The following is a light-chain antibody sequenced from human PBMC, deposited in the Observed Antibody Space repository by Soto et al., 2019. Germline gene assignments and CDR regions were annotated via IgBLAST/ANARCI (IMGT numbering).Light chain of an antibody. J-gene: IGKJ1*01. V-gene: IGKV3-20*01. CDR1: QSVSRPF. Sequence: EIVLMQAPGIQSLSPGERATLSCRASQSVSRPFLAWYQQQPGQAPRLLIYGASNRATGIPDRFSGSGSGTDFTLTISRLEPEDFAVYYCQQYDRSPRTFGQGPKVDIK. CDR3: QQYDRSPRT. CDR2: GAS.